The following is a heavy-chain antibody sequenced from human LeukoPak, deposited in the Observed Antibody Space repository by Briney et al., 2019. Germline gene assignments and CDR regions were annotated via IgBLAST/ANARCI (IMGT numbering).Heavy chain of an antibody. V-gene: IGHV4-59*01. D-gene: IGHD6-13*01. J-gene: IGHJ4*02. CDR3: ARGVIAAGGNDFDY. Sequence: PSETLSLTCTVSSYSINSGYYWSWIRQPPGKGLEWIGYIYYSGRTSYNPSLKSRVTISVDTSKNQFSLRLSSVTAADTAVYYCARGVIAAGGNDFDYWGQGTLVTVSS. CDR2: IYYSGRT. CDR1: SYSINSGYY.